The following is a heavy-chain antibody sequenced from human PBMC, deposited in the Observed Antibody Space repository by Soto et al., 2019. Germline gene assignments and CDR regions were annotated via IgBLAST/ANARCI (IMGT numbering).Heavy chain of an antibody. CDR3: ARVWSSGWYLDY. J-gene: IGHJ4*02. D-gene: IGHD6-19*01. CDR2: IIPILGIA. CDR1: GYTFTSYA. V-gene: IGHV1-69*04. Sequence: SVKVSCKASGYTFTSYAISWVRQAPGQGLEWMGRIIPILGIANYAQKFQGRVTITADKSTSTAYMELSSLRSEDTAVYYCARVWSSGWYLDYWGQGTLVTVSS.